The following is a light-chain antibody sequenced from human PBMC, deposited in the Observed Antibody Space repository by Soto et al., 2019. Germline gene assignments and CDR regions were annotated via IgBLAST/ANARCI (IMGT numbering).Light chain of an antibody. J-gene: IGKJ3*01. V-gene: IGKV3-20*01. CDR2: AAS. CDR3: QQYASAPFS. Sequence: EIVLTQSPATLSLSPGERATLSCRASQSINTSFLAWFQQKPGQAPRLLIYAASTRATGIPDRFSGSASETDFTLTINRLEPEDSAVYYCQQYASAPFSLGPGTKVDIK. CDR1: QSINTSF.